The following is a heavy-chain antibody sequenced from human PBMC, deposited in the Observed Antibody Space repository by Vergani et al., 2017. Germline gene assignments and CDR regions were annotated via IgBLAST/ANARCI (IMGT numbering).Heavy chain of an antibody. J-gene: IGHJ6*03. CDR1: GYSFTSYW. D-gene: IGHD2-2*01. V-gene: IGHV5-51*01. Sequence: EVQLVQSGAEVKKPGESLKISCKGSGYSFTSYWLGWVRQMPGKGLEWMGVIYPGDSDTRYSPSFQGQVTISADKSISTAYLQWSSLKASDTAMYYCXTGPPSSTSCQYRCYYYYMDVWGKGTTVTGSS. CDR3: XTGPPSSTSCQYRCYYYYMDV. CDR2: IYPGDSDT.